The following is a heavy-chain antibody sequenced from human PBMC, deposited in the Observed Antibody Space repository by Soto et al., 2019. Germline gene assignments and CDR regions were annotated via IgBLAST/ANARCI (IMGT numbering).Heavy chain of an antibody. D-gene: IGHD2-15*01. Sequence: PSETLSLTCAFSGFSISSSNLWIWVRQPPGKGLEWIGEIYHSGSTNYNPSLKSRVTISVDKSKNQFSLKLSSVTAADTAVYYCARKAWVEGGLFDYWGQGTLVTVSS. CDR2: IYHSGST. V-gene: IGHV4-4*02. J-gene: IGHJ4*02. CDR1: GFSISSSNL. CDR3: ARKAWVEGGLFDY.